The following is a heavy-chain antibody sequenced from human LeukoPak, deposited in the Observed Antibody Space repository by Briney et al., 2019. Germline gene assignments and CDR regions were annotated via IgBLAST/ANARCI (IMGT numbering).Heavy chain of an antibody. D-gene: IGHD6-13*01. CDR1: NDSFSNYY. CDR2: VYYTDKT. V-gene: IGHV4-59*01. Sequence: SETLSLTCTVSNDSFSNYYWTWIRQSPGKALEWIGYVYYTDKTHYNPSLKSRVFISADTSQNQFSLKLRSVTAADTAVYYCARTTEAHSWQTQYYSYYMDVWGKGTTVTVSS. CDR3: ARTTEAHSWQTQYYSYYMDV. J-gene: IGHJ6*03.